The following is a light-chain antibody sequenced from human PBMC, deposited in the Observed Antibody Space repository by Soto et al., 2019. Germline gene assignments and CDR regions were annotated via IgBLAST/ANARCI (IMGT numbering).Light chain of an antibody. CDR2: WAS. CDR3: QQYYGTPPT. CDR1: QSVLYSSNNKNY. V-gene: IGKV4-1*01. Sequence: DIVMTQSPDSLAVSLGERATINCKSSQSVLYSSNNKNYLAWYQQKPGQPPKLLIYWASTRESGVPDRFSGSGSGPDFTLTISSLQAEDVAVYYCQQYYGTPPTFGRGTMVEIK. J-gene: IGKJ1*01.